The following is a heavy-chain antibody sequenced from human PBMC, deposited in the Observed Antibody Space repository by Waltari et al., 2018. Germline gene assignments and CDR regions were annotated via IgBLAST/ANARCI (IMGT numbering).Heavy chain of an antibody. D-gene: IGHD3-3*01. Sequence: VQLQQWGAGLLKPSETLSLTCAVYGGSFSGYYWSWIRQPPGKGLEWVANIKQDGSRKYYVDSVKGRFTISRDTAKNSRYLQMNSLRAEDTAVYYCARDERTIFGVVTLYYYYGMDVWGQGTTVTVSS. CDR1: GGSFSGYY. CDR3: ARDERTIFGVVTLYYYYGMDV. J-gene: IGHJ6*02. V-gene: IGHV3-7*01. CDR2: IKQDGSRK.